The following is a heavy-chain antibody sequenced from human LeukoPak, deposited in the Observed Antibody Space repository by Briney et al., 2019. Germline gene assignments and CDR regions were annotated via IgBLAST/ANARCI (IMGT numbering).Heavy chain of an antibody. CDR1: GGSFSGYY. V-gene: IGHV4-34*01. Sequence: NPSETLSFTSAVDGGSFSGYYWSWIRQPPGKGLEWIGEINHSGSTNYNPSLKSRVTISVDTSKNQFSLKLSSVTASDTAVYYCARWGTWIQLWSTDYWGQGTLVTVSS. D-gene: IGHD5-18*01. CDR2: INHSGST. CDR3: ARWGTWIQLWSTDY. J-gene: IGHJ4*02.